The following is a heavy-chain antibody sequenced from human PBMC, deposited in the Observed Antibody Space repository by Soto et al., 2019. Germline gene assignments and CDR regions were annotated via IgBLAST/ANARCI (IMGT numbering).Heavy chain of an antibody. CDR1: GFTFSGSA. CDR2: IRSKANSYAT. V-gene: IGHV3-73*01. CDR3: IPSSVGATRDLDY. D-gene: IGHD1-26*01. J-gene: IGHJ4*02. Sequence: EVQLVESGGGLVQPGGSLKLSCAASGFTFSGSAMHWVRQASGKGLEWVGRIRSKANSYATAYAASVKGRFTISRDDSKNTAYLQMNSLKTDDTAVYYCIPSSVGATRDLDYWGQGTLVTVSS.